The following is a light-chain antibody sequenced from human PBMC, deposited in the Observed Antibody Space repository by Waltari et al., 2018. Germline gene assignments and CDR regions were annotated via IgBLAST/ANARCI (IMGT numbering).Light chain of an antibody. V-gene: IGLV2-14*01. J-gene: IGLJ2*01. CDR3: SSYTSSSVV. CDR2: DVS. CDR1: SSDVGGYNY. Sequence: QSALTQPASVFGSPGQSITISCTGTSSDVGGYNYVSWYQQHPGKAPKLMIYDVSTRPSGVSNRFSGSKSGNTASLTISGLQAEDEADYYCSSYTSSSVVFGGGTKLTVL.